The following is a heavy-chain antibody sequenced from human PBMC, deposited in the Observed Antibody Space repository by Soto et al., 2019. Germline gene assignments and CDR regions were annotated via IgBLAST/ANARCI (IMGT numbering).Heavy chain of an antibody. CDR2: ISAYKGNT. V-gene: IGHV1-18*01. J-gene: IGHJ4*02. CDR1: GYAFSDYG. CDR3: ARDSSSSDY. Sequence: QIQLVQSGGEVKKPGASVKVSCKASGYAFSDYGISWVRQAPGQGLEWMGWISAYKGNTNYAQRFEGRVTMTTDTSTTTAYMDLRSLRSDDTALYYCARDSSSSDYWGQGTLVTVSS.